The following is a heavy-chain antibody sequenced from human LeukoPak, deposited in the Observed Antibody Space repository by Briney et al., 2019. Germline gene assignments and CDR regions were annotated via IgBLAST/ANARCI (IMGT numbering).Heavy chain of an antibody. CDR1: GFSLSRYA. CDR3: AKCRDSSWSDYFDY. V-gene: IGHV3-23*01. D-gene: IGHD6-13*01. J-gene: IGHJ4*02. Sequence: PGGSLRLSCAVSGFSLSRYAMSWVRKAPGKGLEWVSAISDSGGSTYHADSVKGRFTISRDNSRNTLYLQMNTLRAEDTAVYYCAKCRDSSWSDYFDYWGQGTLVTVSS. CDR2: ISDSGGST.